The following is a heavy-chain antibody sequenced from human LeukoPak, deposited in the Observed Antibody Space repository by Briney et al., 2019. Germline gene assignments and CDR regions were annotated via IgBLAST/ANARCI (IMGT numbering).Heavy chain of an antibody. D-gene: IGHD3-3*01. J-gene: IGHJ4*02. CDR3: ARGTDFWSGYDLYFDY. CDR1: GFTFSTYS. V-gene: IGHV3-48*01. CDR2: ISRSSSTI. Sequence: GGSLRLSCAASGFTFSTYSMNWVRQAPGKGLEWVSYISRSSSTIYYADSVKGRFTISRDNAKNSLYLQMNSLRAEDTALYYCARGTDFWSGYDLYFDYWGQGTLVTVSS.